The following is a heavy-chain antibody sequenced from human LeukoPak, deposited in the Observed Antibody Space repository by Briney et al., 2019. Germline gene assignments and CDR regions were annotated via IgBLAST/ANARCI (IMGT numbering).Heavy chain of an antibody. V-gene: IGHV3-53*01. CDR1: GFTVSSNS. Sequence: GGSLRLSCTVSGFTVSSNSMSWVRQAPGKGLEWVSFIYSGGNTHYSDSVKGRFTISRDNSKSTLYLQMNSLRADDTAVYYCAKDAHNYYYYYMDVWGKGTTVTISS. J-gene: IGHJ6*03. CDR2: IYSGGNT. CDR3: AKDAHNYYYYYMDV.